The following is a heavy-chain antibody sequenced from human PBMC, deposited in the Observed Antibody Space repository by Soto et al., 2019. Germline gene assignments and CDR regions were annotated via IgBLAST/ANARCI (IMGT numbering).Heavy chain of an antibody. V-gene: IGHV6-1*01. CDR1: GDSLSSNSAI. CDR2: TYYTSKWYN. D-gene: IGHD6-19*01. CDR3: ARVYSSGWSFYYGTDV. Sequence: QATLQQSGPGLVKPSQTLSLTCAIFGDSLSSNSAIWNWFRQSPSRGLEWLGRTYYTSKWYNDYEVSVKSRISIKPDTSKNQVSLQLNSVTPEDTAVYYCARVYSSGWSFYYGTDVWGQGTTVTVSS. J-gene: IGHJ6*02.